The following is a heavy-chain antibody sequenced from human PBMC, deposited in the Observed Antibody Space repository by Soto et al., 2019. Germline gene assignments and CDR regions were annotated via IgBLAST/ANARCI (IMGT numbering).Heavy chain of an antibody. CDR1: GGSFSTSP. J-gene: IGHJ4*02. CDR2: IIPIFNTP. Sequence: VQLVQSGAERKKPGSSLKVSAKPSGGSFSTSPVTGVRQAPGQGLEWMGGIIPIFNTPNYAQKFQGRVAFTADDSTATAYMELTSLTSEDTAVYYCASRPRNGYNRWGQGTLVTVSS. V-gene: IGHV1-69*01. CDR3: ASRPRNGYNR. D-gene: IGHD5-12*01.